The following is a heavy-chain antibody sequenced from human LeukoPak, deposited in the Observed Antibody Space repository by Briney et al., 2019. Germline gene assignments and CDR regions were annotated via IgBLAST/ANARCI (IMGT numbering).Heavy chain of an antibody. Sequence: SETLSLTCTVSGCSISSYYWSWIRQPPGKGLEWIGYIYYSGSTNYNPSLKSRVTISVDTSKNQFSLKLSSVTAADTAVYYCARVVVRNWFDPWGQGTLVTVSS. D-gene: IGHD6-6*01. CDR1: GCSISSYY. J-gene: IGHJ5*02. CDR3: ARVVVRNWFDP. V-gene: IGHV4-59*01. CDR2: IYYSGST.